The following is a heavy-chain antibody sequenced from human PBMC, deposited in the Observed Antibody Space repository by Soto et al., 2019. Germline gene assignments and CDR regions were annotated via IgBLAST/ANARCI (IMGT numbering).Heavy chain of an antibody. CDR3: ARHGSYRYYFDY. V-gene: IGHV4-59*08. D-gene: IGHD3-16*02. CDR2: IYYSGGT. CDR1: GGSISHYY. J-gene: IGHJ4*02. Sequence: SETVSLTCTVSGGSISHYYWSWIRQRPGKGLEWIGYIYYSGGTNYNPSLKSRVTISVDTSKNQFSLNLSSVTAADTALYYCARHGSYRYYFDYWGQGTLVTVSS.